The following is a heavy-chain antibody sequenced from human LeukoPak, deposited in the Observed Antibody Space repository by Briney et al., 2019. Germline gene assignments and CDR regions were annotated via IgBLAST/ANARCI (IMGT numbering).Heavy chain of an antibody. CDR2: IIDNGDTT. D-gene: IGHD3-16*01. J-gene: IGHJ6*03. CDR3: AKLGGQEIYNYYVGV. Sequence: GGSLRLSCAASGFNFNRYAMSRVRQAPGKGLEWVSGIIDNGDTTYHANSVKGRFTISRDNSKNTLYLQMHSLRAEDTAVYYCAKLGGQEIYNYYVGVWGKGTTVAVSS. V-gene: IGHV3-23*01. CDR1: GFNFNRYA.